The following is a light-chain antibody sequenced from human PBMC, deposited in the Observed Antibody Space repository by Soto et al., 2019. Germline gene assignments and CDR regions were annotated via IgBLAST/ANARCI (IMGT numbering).Light chain of an antibody. J-gene: IGKJ4*01. CDR1: QSISSY. Sequence: AIPVTRSPSSLCTSLEDSVTFTCRASQSISSYSNCYQQTPGKAPKLMIYAASNLPSGAPSRFSGSGSGEVFTLTISSLSAEDAVSYCRLQDYYSPFTFGGGTKVDIK. CDR3: LQDYYSPFT. CDR2: AAS. V-gene: IGKV1-6*01.